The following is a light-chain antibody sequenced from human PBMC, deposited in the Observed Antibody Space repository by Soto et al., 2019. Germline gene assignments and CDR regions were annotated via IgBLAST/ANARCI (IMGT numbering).Light chain of an antibody. Sequence: ELVMTQSPDTLSVSPGERATLLCRASQSVRNNLAWYQQKPGQAPRLLIHGVSTRATGVPARFSGSGSGTDFTLTISSLQPEDFAVYYCHQYDNWWTFGQGTKVDIK. V-gene: IGKV3-15*01. CDR2: GVS. J-gene: IGKJ1*01. CDR1: QSVRNN. CDR3: HQYDNWWT.